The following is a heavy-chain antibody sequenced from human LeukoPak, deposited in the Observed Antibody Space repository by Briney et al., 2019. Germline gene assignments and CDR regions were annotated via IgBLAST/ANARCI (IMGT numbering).Heavy chain of an antibody. J-gene: IGHJ4*02. Sequence: SETLSLTCTVSGGSISSNSYYWSWIRQPAGKGLEWIGRIYTSGSTDYNPSLKSRVTISKDTSKNEFSLKLSSVTAADTAVYYCARDSPPAYCSGGSCYFDYWGQGTLVTVSS. CDR3: ARDSPPAYCSGGSCYFDY. CDR2: IYTSGST. D-gene: IGHD2-15*01. V-gene: IGHV4-61*02. CDR1: GGSISSNSYY.